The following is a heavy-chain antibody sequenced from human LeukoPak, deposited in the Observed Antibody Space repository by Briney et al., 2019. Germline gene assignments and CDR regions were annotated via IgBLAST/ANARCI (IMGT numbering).Heavy chain of an antibody. CDR1: GFTVSSNY. CDR3: TTYSGLHERRYGFDI. CDR2: IYPGGSA. Sequence: GGSLRLSCAASGFTVSSNYMTWVRQAPGKGLEWVSVIYPGGSAYYIDSVKGRFTISRDNSKNTLYLQMNSLVVEDTAVYYCTTYSGLHERRYGFDIWGRGTMVTVSS. D-gene: IGHD2-15*01. V-gene: IGHV3-53*01. J-gene: IGHJ3*02.